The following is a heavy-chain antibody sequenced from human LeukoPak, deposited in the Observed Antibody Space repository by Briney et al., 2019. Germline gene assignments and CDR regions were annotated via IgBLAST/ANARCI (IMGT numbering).Heavy chain of an antibody. CDR2: IYYSGGT. Sequence: SEALSLTCIVSGGSISSHYWNWIRQPPGKGLEWIGYIYYSGGTKYNPSLKSRVTISVDTSKNQFSLKLSSVTAADTAVYYCARDSSGWKNNWFDPWGQGTLVTVSS. D-gene: IGHD6-19*01. CDR1: GGSISSHY. CDR3: ARDSSGWKNNWFDP. J-gene: IGHJ5*02. V-gene: IGHV4-59*11.